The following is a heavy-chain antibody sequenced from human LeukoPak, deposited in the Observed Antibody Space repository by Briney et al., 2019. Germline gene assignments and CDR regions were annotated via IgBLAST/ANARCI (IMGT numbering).Heavy chain of an antibody. CDR3: ARYTGYSYGYGDY. Sequence: SETLSLTCTVSGGSISGYYWSWIRQPPGKGLEWIGYIYYSGSTIYNPSLKSRVTISVDTSKNQFSLKLSSVTAADTAVYYCARYTGYSYGYGDYWGQGTLVTVSS. D-gene: IGHD5-18*01. J-gene: IGHJ4*02. CDR1: GGSISGYY. V-gene: IGHV4-59*12. CDR2: IYYSGST.